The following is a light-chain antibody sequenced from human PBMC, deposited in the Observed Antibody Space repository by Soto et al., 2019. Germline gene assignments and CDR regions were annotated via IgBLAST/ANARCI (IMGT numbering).Light chain of an antibody. J-gene: IGLJ1*01. V-gene: IGLV2-14*01. CDR1: SSDVGGYNY. Sequence: QSVLTQPASGSGSPGRSITISCTGTSSDVGGYNYVSWYQQHPGKAPKLMIYDVSSRPSGVSNRFSGSKSGNTASLTISGLQAEDEADYYCSSYTSSTTEVFGTGTKVTVL. CDR3: SSYTSSTTEV. CDR2: DVS.